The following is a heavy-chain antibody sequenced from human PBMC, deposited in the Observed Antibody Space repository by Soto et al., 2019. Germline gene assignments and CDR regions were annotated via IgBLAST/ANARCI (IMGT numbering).Heavy chain of an antibody. J-gene: IGHJ4*02. CDR1: GGSISSYY. V-gene: IGHV4-59*01. D-gene: IGHD4-17*01. Sequence: PSETLSLTCTVSGGSISSYYWSWIRQPPGKGLEWIGYIYYSGSTNYNPSLKSRVTITRDTSASTAYMELSSLRSEDTAVYYCARVRLPTWWTTVTSFEYWGQGTLVTVSS. CDR2: IYYSGST. CDR3: ARVRLPTWWTTVTSFEY.